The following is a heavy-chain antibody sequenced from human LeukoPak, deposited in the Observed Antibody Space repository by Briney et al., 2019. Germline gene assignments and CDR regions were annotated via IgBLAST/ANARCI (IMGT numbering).Heavy chain of an antibody. J-gene: IGHJ4*02. CDR2: ISYDGSNK. CDR1: GFTFSSYA. CDR3: ARASKAGYTAMVPLDY. Sequence: GGSLRLSCAASGFTFSSYAMHWVRQAPGKGLEWVAVISYDGSNKYYAVSVKGRFTISRDNSKNTLYLQMNSLRAEDTAVYYCARASKAGYTAMVPLDYWGQGTLVTVSS. D-gene: IGHD5-18*01. V-gene: IGHV3-30-3*01.